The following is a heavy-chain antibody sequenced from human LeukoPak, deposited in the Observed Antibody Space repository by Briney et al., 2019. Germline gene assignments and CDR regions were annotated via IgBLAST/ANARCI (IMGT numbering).Heavy chain of an antibody. D-gene: IGHD2-2*01. CDR1: GFTFSSYW. CDR2: INSDGSST. J-gene: IGHJ6*04. V-gene: IGHV3-74*01. Sequence: GGSLRLSCAASGFTFSSYWMHWVRQAPGKGLVWVSRINSDGSSTSYADSVKGRFTISGDNAKNTLYLQMNGLRAEDTAVYYCARDMVVPAADYYYYGMDVWGKGTTVTVSS. CDR3: ARDMVVPAADYYYYGMDV.